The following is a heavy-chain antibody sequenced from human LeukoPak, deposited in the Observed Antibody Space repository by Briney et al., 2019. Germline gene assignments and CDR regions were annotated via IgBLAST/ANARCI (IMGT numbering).Heavy chain of an antibody. CDR2: INHSGST. J-gene: IGHJ4*02. CDR3: ARDRAANPDTAMVLDY. CDR1: GGSFSGYY. Sequence: KPSETLSLTCAVYGGSFSGYYWSWIRQPPGKGLEWIGEINHSGSTNYNPSLKSRVTISVDTSKNQFSLKLSSVTAADTAVYYCARDRAANPDTAMVLDYWGQGTLVTVSS. D-gene: IGHD5-18*01. V-gene: IGHV4-34*01.